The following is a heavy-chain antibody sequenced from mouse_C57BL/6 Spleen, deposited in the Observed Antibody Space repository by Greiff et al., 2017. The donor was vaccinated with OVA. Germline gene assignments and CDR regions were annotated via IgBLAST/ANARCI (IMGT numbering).Heavy chain of an antibody. J-gene: IGHJ4*01. V-gene: IGHV1-55*01. CDR3: ARPRYYGSSYHAMDY. Sequence: QVQLQQSGAELVKPGASVKMSCKASGYTFTSYWITWVKQRPGQGLEWIGDIYPGSGSTNYNEKFKSKATLTVDTSSSTAYMQLSSLTSEDSAVYYCARPRYYGSSYHAMDYWGQGTSVTVSS. CDR1: GYTFTSYW. CDR2: IYPGSGST. D-gene: IGHD1-1*01.